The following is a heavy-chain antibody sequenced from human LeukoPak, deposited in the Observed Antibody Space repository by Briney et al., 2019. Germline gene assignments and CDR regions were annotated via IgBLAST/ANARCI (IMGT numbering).Heavy chain of an antibody. V-gene: IGHV1-18*01. D-gene: IGHD7-27*01. CDR1: GYIFSNYG. CDR2: ISSAGNT. J-gene: IGHJ5*02. CDR3: AGDFAWGSGGAPIDDNWLDP. Sequence: ASVKVSCKASGYIFSNYGISWVRQAPGHGLEWMGWISSAGNTNYAPKFQDRATMTTDTSTSTAYIELRSLRFDDTAVYYCAGDFAWGSGGAPIDDNWLDPWGQGTLVTVSS.